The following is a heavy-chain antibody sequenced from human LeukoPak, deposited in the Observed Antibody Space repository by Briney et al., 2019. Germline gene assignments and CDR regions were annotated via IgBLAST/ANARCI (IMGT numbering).Heavy chain of an antibody. V-gene: IGHV3-21*04. CDR2: ISRSSTYI. CDR3: AKVVVVVTAIPNYFDY. Sequence: PGGSLRLSCAASGFTFSIYSMSWVRQAPGKGLEWVSSISRSSTYIDYADSLKGRFTISRDNSKNTLYLQMNSLRAEDTAVYYCAKVVVVVTAIPNYFDYWGQGTLVTVSS. CDR1: GFTFSIYS. J-gene: IGHJ4*02. D-gene: IGHD2-21*02.